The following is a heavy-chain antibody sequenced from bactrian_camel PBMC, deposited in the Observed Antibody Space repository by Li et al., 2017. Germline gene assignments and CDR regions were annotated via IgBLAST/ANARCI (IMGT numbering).Heavy chain of an antibody. CDR1: GFTFSTYW. J-gene: IGHJ6*01. D-gene: IGHD6*01. Sequence: HVQLVESGGGLVQPEGSLRLSCAASGFTFSTYWMYWVRQAPGKGLEWVSAINVDGTMTSYADSVKGRFTISRDNAKNMAYLQMSSLKLDDTAVYYCVTGPGPFGTRRVFGRWGQGTQVTVS. CDR2: INVDGTMT. V-gene: IGHV3S1*01. CDR3: VTGPGPFGTRRVFGR.